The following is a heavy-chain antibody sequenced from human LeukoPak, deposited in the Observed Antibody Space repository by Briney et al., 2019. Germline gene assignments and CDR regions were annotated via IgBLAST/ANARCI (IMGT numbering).Heavy chain of an antibody. CDR1: GFTFSSYS. Sequence: PGGSLRLSCAASGFTFSSYSMNWVRQAPGEGLEWVAVISRDGTDKYYADSVKGRLTISRDNSKNTLYLQMNSLRAEDTAVYYCARGSGYYYSSFDYWGQGTLVTVSS. J-gene: IGHJ4*02. D-gene: IGHD3-22*01. V-gene: IGHV3-30*03. CDR2: ISRDGTDK. CDR3: ARGSGYYYSSFDY.